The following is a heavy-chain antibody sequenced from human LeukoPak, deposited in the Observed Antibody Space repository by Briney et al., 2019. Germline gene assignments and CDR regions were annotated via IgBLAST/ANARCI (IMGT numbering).Heavy chain of an antibody. CDR3: ARDSSSWYKMQYYFDY. CDR2: INPSGGST. V-gene: IGHV1-46*03. D-gene: IGHD6-13*01. Sequence: APVKVSCKASGYTFTGYYMHWVRQAPGQGLEWMGIINPSGGSTSYAQKFQGRVTMTRDTSTSTVYMELSSLRSEDTAVYYCARDSSSWYKMQYYFDYWGQGTLVTVSS. CDR1: GYTFTGYY. J-gene: IGHJ4*02.